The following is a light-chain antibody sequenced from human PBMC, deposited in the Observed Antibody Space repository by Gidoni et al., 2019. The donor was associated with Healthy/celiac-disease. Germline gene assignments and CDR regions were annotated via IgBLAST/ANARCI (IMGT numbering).Light chain of an antibody. CDR1: QSIGTW. V-gene: IGKV1-5*03. CDR2: KAS. CDR3: QQYNNFPWT. Sequence: DIQMTQSPPTLSASAGDRVTITCRASQSIGTWLAWYQQKPGKAPKVLIYKASSLDSGVPSRFSGSGSGTDFTLTISSLQPDDFATYYCQQYNNFPWTFGRGTKVEIK. J-gene: IGKJ1*01.